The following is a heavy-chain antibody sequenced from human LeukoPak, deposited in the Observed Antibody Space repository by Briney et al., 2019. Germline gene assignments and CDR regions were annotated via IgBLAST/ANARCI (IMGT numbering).Heavy chain of an antibody. CDR2: ISSSSSYI. D-gene: IGHD1-26*01. CDR3: ARDREGSSFFDY. V-gene: IGHV3-21*01. CDR1: GFTFSDHY. J-gene: IGHJ4*02. Sequence: GGSLRLSCAASGFTFSDHYMDWVRQAPGKGLEWVSSISSSSSYIYYADSVKGRFTISRDNAKNSLYLQMNSLRAEDTAVYYCARDREGSSFFDYRGQGTLVTVSS.